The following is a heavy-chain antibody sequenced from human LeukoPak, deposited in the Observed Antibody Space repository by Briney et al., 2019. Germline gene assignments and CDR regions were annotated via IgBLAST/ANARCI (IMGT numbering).Heavy chain of an antibody. J-gene: IGHJ4*02. D-gene: IGHD2-2*01. CDR2: ISAYNGNT. CDR1: GYTFTSYG. CDR3: ARGVEVVPAAMMGFVDY. V-gene: IGHV1-18*01. Sequence: GASVKASCNASGYTFTSYGISWVRQAPGQGLECMGWISAYNGNTNYAQKLQGRVTMTTDTSTSTAYMELRSLRSDDTAVYYCARGVEVVPAAMMGFVDYWGQGTLVTVSS.